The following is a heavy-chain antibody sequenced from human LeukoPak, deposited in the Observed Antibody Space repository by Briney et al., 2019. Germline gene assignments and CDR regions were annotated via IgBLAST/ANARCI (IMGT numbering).Heavy chain of an antibody. V-gene: IGHV3-69-1*01. CDR1: GFTFTDHP. CDR2: IGGDGIA. J-gene: IGHJ4*02. Sequence: GGSLRLSCVASGFTFTDHPMNWVRQAPGKGREWISYIGGDGIAFYADSVKGRFTASKDDARKSMYLQMNSLRVEDTAVYYCAKDRANWAIDDWGQGTQVTVSS. CDR3: AKDRANWAIDD. D-gene: IGHD3-16*01.